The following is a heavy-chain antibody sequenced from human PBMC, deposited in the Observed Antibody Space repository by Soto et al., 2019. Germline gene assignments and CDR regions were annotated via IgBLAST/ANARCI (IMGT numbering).Heavy chain of an antibody. CDR2: ISSSSSYI. CDR3: ARGVWKGFYYYGMDV. J-gene: IGHJ6*02. V-gene: IGHV3-21*01. D-gene: IGHD1-1*01. Sequence: GGSLRLSCAASGFTFSSYSMNWVRQAPGKGLEWVSSISSSSSYIYYADSVKGRFTISRDNAKNSLYLQMNSLRAEDTAVYYCARGVWKGFYYYGMDVWGQGTTVTVSS. CDR1: GFTFSSYS.